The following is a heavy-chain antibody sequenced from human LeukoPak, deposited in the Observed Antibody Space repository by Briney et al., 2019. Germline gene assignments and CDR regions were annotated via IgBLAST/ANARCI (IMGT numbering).Heavy chain of an antibody. D-gene: IGHD6-19*01. J-gene: IGHJ4*02. CDR3: ARHGYSSGWYYNRLPYYFDY. V-gene: IGHV4-34*01. CDR1: GGSFSGYY. Sequence: SETLSLTCAVYGGSFSGYYWSWIRQPPGKGLEWIGEINHSGSTDYNPSLKSRVTISVDTSKNQFSLKLSSVTAADTAVYYCARHGYSSGWYYNRLPYYFDYWGQGTLVTVSS. CDR2: INHSGST.